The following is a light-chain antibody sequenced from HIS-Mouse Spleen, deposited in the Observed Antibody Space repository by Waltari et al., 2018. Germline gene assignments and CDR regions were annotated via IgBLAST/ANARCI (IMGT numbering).Light chain of an antibody. CDR2: GKN. CDR1: NLKSYY. V-gene: IGLV3-19*01. J-gene: IGLJ2*01. Sequence: SSELTQDPAVSVALGQTVRITCQGDNLKSYYASRYQQKPGPAPVLVIYGKNNRPSGIPDRFSGSSSGNTASLTITGAQAEDEADYYCNSRDSSGNHVVFGGGTKLTVL. CDR3: NSRDSSGNHVV.